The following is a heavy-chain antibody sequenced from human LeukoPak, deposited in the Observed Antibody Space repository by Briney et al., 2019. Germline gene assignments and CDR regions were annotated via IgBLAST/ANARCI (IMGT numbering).Heavy chain of an antibody. J-gene: IGHJ4*02. Sequence: GGSLRLSCAASGFTVSSNYMSWVRQAPGKGLEWVSVIYSGGSTYYADSVKGRFTISRDNSKNTLYLQMNSLRAEDTAVYYCARGHIILRGSGSYYIDYWGQGTLVTVSS. D-gene: IGHD3-10*01. CDR3: ARGHIILRGSGSYYIDY. CDR2: IYSGGST. V-gene: IGHV3-66*02. CDR1: GFTVSSNY.